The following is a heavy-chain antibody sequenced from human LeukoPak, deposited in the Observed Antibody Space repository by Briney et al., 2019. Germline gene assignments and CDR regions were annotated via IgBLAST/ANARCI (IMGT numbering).Heavy chain of an antibody. V-gene: IGHV5-51*01. J-gene: IGHJ4*02. CDR3: ARYRADGSGSYSDY. D-gene: IGHD3-10*01. CDR2: IYPGDSDT. CDR1: YW. Sequence: YWSWIRQPPGKGLEWMGIIYPGDSDTRYSPSLQGQVTISADKSISTAYLQWSSLKASDTAMYYCARYRADGSGSYSDYWGQGTLVTVSS.